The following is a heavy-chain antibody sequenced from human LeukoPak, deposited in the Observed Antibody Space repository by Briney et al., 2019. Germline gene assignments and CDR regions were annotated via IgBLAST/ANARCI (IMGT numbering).Heavy chain of an antibody. CDR3: ARALNRSGWYYFDY. CDR1: GGSISSYY. CDR2: IYYSGST. D-gene: IGHD6-19*01. J-gene: IGHJ4*02. Sequence: RSSETLSLTCTVSGGSISSYYWSWIRQPPGKGLEWIGYIYYSGSTNYNPSLKSRVTISVDTSKNQFSLKLSSVTAADTAVYYCARALNRSGWYYFDYWGQGTLVTVSS. V-gene: IGHV4-59*01.